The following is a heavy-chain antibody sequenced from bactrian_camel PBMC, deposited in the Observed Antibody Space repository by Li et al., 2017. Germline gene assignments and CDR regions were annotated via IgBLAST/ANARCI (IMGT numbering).Heavy chain of an antibody. Sequence: QVQLVESGGDLVQPGGSVRLSCAASGFTFSSYWTYWVRQAPGKGLEWVSSIYSGGTSTYYSDSVKGRFTISRDNAKNSLYLQMHSLKPEDTAMYYCAADSSRCGTWWENMVRGLLRGYWGQGTQVTVS. J-gene: IGHJ6*01. CDR2: IYSGGTST. D-gene: IGHD7*01. CDR3: AADSSRCGTWWENMVRGLLRGY. CDR1: GFTFSSYW. V-gene: IGHV3S1*01.